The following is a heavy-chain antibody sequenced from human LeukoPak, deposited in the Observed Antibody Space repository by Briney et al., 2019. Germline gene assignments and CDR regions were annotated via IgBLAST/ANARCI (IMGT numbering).Heavy chain of an antibody. CDR2: ISGSGDFT. Sequence: QSGGPLRLSCAASGFAFSSYAMTWVRQAPGKGLEWVSDISGSGDFTYYADSVKGRFTISRDNSKNTLYLQMNGLRAEDTAVYYCAKETMAAAPACVDYWGQGTPVTVSS. CDR1: GFAFSSYA. D-gene: IGHD6-13*01. J-gene: IGHJ4*02. V-gene: IGHV3-23*01. CDR3: AKETMAAAPACVDY.